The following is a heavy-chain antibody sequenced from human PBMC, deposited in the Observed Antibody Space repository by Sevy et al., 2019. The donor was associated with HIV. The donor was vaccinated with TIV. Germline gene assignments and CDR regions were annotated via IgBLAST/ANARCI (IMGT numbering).Heavy chain of an antibody. CDR2: ISYDGNNK. CDR1: GLTFSSYA. V-gene: IGHV3-30*04. J-gene: IGHJ6*02. Sequence: GGSLRLSCAASGLTFSSYAMNWVRQAPGKGLEWVALISYDGNNKYYADSVKGRFTISRDNSKNTLYLQMNSLRGEDTAFYYCARGLAALPGYYYGLDVWGQGTTVTVSS. D-gene: IGHD6-6*01. CDR3: ARGLAALPGYYYGLDV.